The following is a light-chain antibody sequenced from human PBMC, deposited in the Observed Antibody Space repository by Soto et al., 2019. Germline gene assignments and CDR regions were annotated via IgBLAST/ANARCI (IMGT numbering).Light chain of an antibody. Sequence: EIVLTQSPGTLSLSPGERATLSCRASQSVSRNYLAWYQQKPGLAPRLLIYEASSRATGIPDRFSGSGSGTDISLSISRLEPEDFAVNYCQQYGSSPDTFGQGTKLEIK. J-gene: IGKJ2*01. CDR3: QQYGSSPDT. V-gene: IGKV3-20*01. CDR1: QSVSRNY. CDR2: EAS.